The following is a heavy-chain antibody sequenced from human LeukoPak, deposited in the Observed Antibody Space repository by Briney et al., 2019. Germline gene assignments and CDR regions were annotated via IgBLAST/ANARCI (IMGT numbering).Heavy chain of an antibody. CDR3: SKGGPYSSRPWD. D-gene: IGHD6-13*01. Sequence: GGSLRLSCAAPGFTFSSHAMTWVRRAPGKGLEWVSAIGGSGGSKNYADSVKGRLTISRDNSKITLYMQMYSLRAEDTAVYYWSKGGPYSSRPWDWGQGTGVTVSS. CDR1: GFTFSSHA. J-gene: IGHJ4*02. V-gene: IGHV3-23*01. CDR2: IGGSGGSK.